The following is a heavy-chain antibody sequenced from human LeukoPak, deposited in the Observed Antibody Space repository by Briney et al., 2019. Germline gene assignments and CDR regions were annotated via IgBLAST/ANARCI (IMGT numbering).Heavy chain of an antibody. D-gene: IGHD6-13*01. CDR3: ARLQWSYSSSWYSDGVFDY. V-gene: IGHV4-59*01. Sequence: PSETLSLTCTVSGGSISSYYWSWIRQPPGKGLEWIGYIYHSGSTNYNPSLTSRVTISVDTSKNQFSLKLSSVTAADTAVYYCARLQWSYSSSWYSDGVFDYWGQGTLVTVSS. CDR1: GGSISSYY. CDR2: IYHSGST. J-gene: IGHJ4*02.